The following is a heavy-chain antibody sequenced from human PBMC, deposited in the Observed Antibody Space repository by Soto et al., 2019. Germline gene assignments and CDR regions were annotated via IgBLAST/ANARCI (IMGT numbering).Heavy chain of an antibody. Sequence: QVQLLQSGPRLVKPSETLSLTCTVASGSHSSYYWSWLPQPPGKGLQWIGYAYYSGTTNYNSSLTRRVSISIGTSKNPFSLTLNSVTAADTAVYYWARTPFYYISRGTHLDYVGFWDQGALVTVSS. J-gene: IGHJ4*02. V-gene: IGHV4-59*01. D-gene: IGHD3-10*01. CDR3: ARTPFYYISRGTHLDYVGF. CDR1: SGSHSSYY. CDR2: AYYSGTT.